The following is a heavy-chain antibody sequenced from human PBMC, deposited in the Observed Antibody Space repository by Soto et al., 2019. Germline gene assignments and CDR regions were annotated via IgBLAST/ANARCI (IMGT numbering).Heavy chain of an antibody. J-gene: IGHJ6*02. D-gene: IGHD6-13*01. CDR3: AEGGLAAAGNYYYGLDV. Sequence: GESLKISCAASGFTFSSYAMTWVRHAPGKGLEWVSSITGSGGSTYYADSVKGRFTISRDNSENTLYLQMNSLRAEDTAVYFCAEGGLAAAGNYYYGLDVWGQGTTVTVSS. CDR1: GFTFSSYA. V-gene: IGHV3-23*01. CDR2: ITGSGGST.